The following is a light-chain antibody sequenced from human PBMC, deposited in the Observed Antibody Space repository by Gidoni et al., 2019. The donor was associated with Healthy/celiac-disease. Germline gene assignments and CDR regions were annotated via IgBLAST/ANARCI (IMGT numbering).Light chain of an antibody. V-gene: IGKV3-15*01. Sequence: EIVMTQSPATLSVSPGERATLSCRASQSVSSNLAWYQQKPGQAPRLLIYGAATRATGIPARFSGSGSGTEFTLTISSLQSEDFAVYYCQQYNNWYSFGQGTKLGI. CDR2: GAA. CDR1: QSVSSN. J-gene: IGKJ2*03. CDR3: QQYNNWYS.